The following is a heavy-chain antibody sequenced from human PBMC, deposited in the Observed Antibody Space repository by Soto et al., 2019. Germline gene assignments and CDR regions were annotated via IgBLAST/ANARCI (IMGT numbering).Heavy chain of an antibody. D-gene: IGHD3-22*01. CDR1: GFILSGYD. Sequence: GGSLRLSCVASGFILSGYDMHWVRQATGEGLEWVSAIGTAGDPYYSGSVKGRFTISRGNAENSVYLQMNSLRAGDTAVYYCARAGYDSSGYYFYAMDVWGPGTTVTVSS. J-gene: IGHJ6*02. V-gene: IGHV3-13*05. CDR3: ARAGYDSSGYYFYAMDV. CDR2: IGTAGDP.